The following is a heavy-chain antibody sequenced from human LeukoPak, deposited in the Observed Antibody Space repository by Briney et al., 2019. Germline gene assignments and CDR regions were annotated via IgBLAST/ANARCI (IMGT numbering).Heavy chain of an antibody. CDR3: ARQHSYNDILTPMVWVDP. CDR2: IYPGDSDT. V-gene: IGHV5-51*01. J-gene: IGHJ5*02. D-gene: IGHD3-9*01. CDR1: GYTFTNYW. Sequence: GESLKISCKGSGYTFTNYWIAWVRQMPGKGLEWVGVIYPGDSDTRYSPAFQGQVTISVDKSINTAYLQWRSLKASDTAMFYCARQHSYNDILTPMVWVDPWGQGTLVTVSS.